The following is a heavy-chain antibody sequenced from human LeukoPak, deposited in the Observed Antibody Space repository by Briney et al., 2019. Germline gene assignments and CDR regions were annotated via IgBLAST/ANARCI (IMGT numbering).Heavy chain of an antibody. D-gene: IGHD1-26*01. Sequence: GGSLRLSCAASGFTFDDYAMHWVRQAPGKGLERVSGINWNSGSIGYADSVKGRFTISRDNAKNSLYLQMNSLRAEDTALYYCAKGAYLNSGSYWDYWGQGTLVTVSS. CDR1: GFTFDDYA. CDR2: INWNSGSI. V-gene: IGHV3-9*01. J-gene: IGHJ4*02. CDR3: AKGAYLNSGSYWDY.